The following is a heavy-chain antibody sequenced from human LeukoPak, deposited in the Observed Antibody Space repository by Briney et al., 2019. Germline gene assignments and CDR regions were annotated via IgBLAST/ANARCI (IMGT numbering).Heavy chain of an antibody. D-gene: IGHD6-13*01. CDR3: ARDAYSSSWYRGGELEY. J-gene: IGHJ4*02. Sequence: GASAKVSCKASGYTFTGYYMHWVRQAPGQGLEWMGWINPNSGGTNYAQKFQGWVTMTRDTSISTAYMELSRLRSDDTAVYYCARDAYSSSWYRGGELEYWGQGTLVTVSS. CDR1: GYTFTGYY. CDR2: INPNSGGT. V-gene: IGHV1-2*04.